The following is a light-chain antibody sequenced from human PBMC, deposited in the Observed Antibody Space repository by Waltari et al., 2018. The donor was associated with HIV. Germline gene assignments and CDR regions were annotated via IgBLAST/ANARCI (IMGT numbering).Light chain of an antibody. V-gene: IGKV1-5*03. Sequence: QMTQSPSILSVSVGDRLTTTCPASQHVDSWLTCYQQRPGKAPKLLSYKASTLQYGVPARFTGSRAGTNFTLTISRQHPDNFATYYGEQYNSDFNTLGPGTRLDLK. CDR2: KAS. CDR3: EQYNSDFNT. J-gene: IGKJ3*01. CDR1: QHVDSW.